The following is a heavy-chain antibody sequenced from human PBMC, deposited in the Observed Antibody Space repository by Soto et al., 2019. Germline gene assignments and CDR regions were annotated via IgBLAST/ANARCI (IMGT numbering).Heavy chain of an antibody. CDR1: GGSISSYY. Sequence: PSETLSLTCTVSGGSISSYYWSWIRQHPGKGLEWIGYIYYSGSTYYNPSLKSRVTISVDASKNQFSLKLSSVTAADTAVYYCARDQSMVRGVIIIPGYYGMDVWGQGTTVTV. D-gene: IGHD3-10*01. CDR2: IYYSGST. CDR3: ARDQSMVRGVIIIPGYYGMDV. V-gene: IGHV4-59*06. J-gene: IGHJ6*02.